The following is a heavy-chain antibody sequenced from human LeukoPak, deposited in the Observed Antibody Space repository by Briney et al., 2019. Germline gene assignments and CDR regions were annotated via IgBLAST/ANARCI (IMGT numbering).Heavy chain of an antibody. CDR3: AKSGSGSFFDY. V-gene: IGHV4-59*01. CDR1: GVSFSVYY. Sequence: SETLSVTCSISGVSFSVYYWTWIRQPPGKGLEWIGHIYYSGSTNYNPSLKSRVTISLDTSKNQFSLKLTSVTAADTAVYYCAKSGSGSFFDYWGQGALVTVSS. D-gene: IGHD3-10*01. CDR2: IYYSGST. J-gene: IGHJ4*02.